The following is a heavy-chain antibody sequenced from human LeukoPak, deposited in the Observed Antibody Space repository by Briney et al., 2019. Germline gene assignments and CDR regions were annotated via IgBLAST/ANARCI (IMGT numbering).Heavy chain of an antibody. Sequence: GGSLRLSCAASGFTLSSYGMHWVRQAPGKGLEWVAVISYDGSNKYYADSVKGRFTISRDNSKNTLYLQMNSLRAEDTAVYYCAKDPKTGTTDNAGLEHYYYYYGMDVWGQGTTVTVSS. CDR2: ISYDGSNK. CDR1: GFTLSSYG. D-gene: IGHD1-7*01. CDR3: AKDPKTGTTDNAGLEHYYYYYGMDV. J-gene: IGHJ6*02. V-gene: IGHV3-30*18.